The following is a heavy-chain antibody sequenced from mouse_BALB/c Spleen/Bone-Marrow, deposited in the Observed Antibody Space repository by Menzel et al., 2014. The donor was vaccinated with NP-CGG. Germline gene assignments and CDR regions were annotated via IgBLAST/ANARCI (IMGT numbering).Heavy chain of an antibody. J-gene: IGHJ3*01. V-gene: IGHV14-3*02. CDR1: GFNIGDTY. Sequence: VQLQQSGAELVKPGASVKLSCTASGFNIGDTYVHWVKQRPEQGLEWIRRIDPANGNTKYDPKFQGKATVTSDTSSNTAYLHLNSLTSEDTAVYYCAEGYDSWFAYWGQGTLVTVSA. CDR2: IDPANGNT. D-gene: IGHD2-2*01. CDR3: AEGYDSWFAY.